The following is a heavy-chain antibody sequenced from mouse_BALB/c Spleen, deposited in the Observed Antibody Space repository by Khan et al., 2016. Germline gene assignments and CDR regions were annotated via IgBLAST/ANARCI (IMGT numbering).Heavy chain of an antibody. Sequence: QVQLQQSGAELMKPGASVKISCKATGYTFSSYWIEWVKQRLGHGLEWIGEILPGSGSTNYNQTFKGKATFTAATSSNTAYMQLRSLTSADSAVYYGAKWVDGNYGWFAYWGQGTLVTVSA. CDR3: AKWVDGNYGWFAY. J-gene: IGHJ3*01. CDR2: ILPGSGST. D-gene: IGHD2-1*01. V-gene: IGHV1-9*01. CDR1: GYTFSSYW.